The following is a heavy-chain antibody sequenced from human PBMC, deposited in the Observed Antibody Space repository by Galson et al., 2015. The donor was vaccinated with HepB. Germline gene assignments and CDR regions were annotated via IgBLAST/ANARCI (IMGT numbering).Heavy chain of an antibody. CDR3: ARDVVRLSWFGEYLDY. CDR2: ISDTGSTM. D-gene: IGHD3-10*01. Sequence: SLRLSCAGSGFTFSNHEMNWVRQAPGKGLEWVSYISDTGSTMYYADSVKGRFTVSRDNAKKSLYLQMNSLRSDDTAVYYCARDVVRLSWFGEYLDYWGQGTLVTVSS. J-gene: IGHJ4*02. V-gene: IGHV3-48*03. CDR1: GFTFSNHE.